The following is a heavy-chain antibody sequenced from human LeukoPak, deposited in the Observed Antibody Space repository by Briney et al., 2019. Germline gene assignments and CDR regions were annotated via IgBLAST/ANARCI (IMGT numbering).Heavy chain of an antibody. CDR2: ISGYNGNT. J-gene: IGHJ4*02. V-gene: IGHV1-18*01. CDR3: ARVSETPAYYYTSGYYYLGY. CDR1: GYTFTSYG. D-gene: IGHD3-22*01. Sequence: ASVKVSCKTSGYTFTSYGISWVRQAPGQGLEWMGWISGYNGNTKYAQKLQGRVTVTTDTSTRTAYMELSSLRSEDTAVYYCARVSETPAYYYTSGYYYLGYWGQGTLVTVSS.